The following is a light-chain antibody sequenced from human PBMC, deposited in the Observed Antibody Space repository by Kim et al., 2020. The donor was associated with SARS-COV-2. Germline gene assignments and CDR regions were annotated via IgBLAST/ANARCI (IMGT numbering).Light chain of an antibody. V-gene: IGLV1-44*01. CDR1: SSNIGGNT. Sequence: QSVLTQPPSASGTPGQRVTISCSGSSSNIGGNTVNWYQLLPGTAPKLLIYTNNQRPSGVPDRFSGSKSGTSASLAISGLQSEDEADYYCAAWDDSLNGVVFGGGTKLTVL. CDR2: TNN. J-gene: IGLJ2*01. CDR3: AAWDDSLNGVV.